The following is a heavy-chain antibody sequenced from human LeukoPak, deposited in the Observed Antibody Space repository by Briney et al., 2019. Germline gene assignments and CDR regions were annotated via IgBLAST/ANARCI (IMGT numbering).Heavy chain of an antibody. CDR1: GGTFSSYA. D-gene: IGHD2-15*01. CDR3: ARDDSYCSGGSCYENWFDP. V-gene: IGHV1-69*13. CDR2: IIPIFGTA. J-gene: IGHJ5*02. Sequence: SVKVSCKASGGTFSSYAISWVRQAPGQGLEWMGGIIPIFGTANYAQKFQGRVTITADESTSTAYMELSSLRSEDTAMYYCARDDSYCSGGSCYENWFDPWGQGTLVTVSS.